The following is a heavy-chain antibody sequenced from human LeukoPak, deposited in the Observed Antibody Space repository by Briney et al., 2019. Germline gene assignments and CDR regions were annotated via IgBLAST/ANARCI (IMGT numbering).Heavy chain of an antibody. D-gene: IGHD1-26*01. CDR2: INPSVGST. CDR1: GYIFTRCY. CDR3: ARNSSGIVYYFFYYMDV. V-gene: IGHV1-46*01. J-gene: IGHJ6*03. Sequence: ASVKVSCKASGYIFTRCYIHWLRQAPGQGLEWMGVINPSVGSTTYAQKLQGRVTMARDTSTTTVYMELSSLRSQDTAVYFCARNSSGIVYYFFYYMDVWGKGTTVTVSS.